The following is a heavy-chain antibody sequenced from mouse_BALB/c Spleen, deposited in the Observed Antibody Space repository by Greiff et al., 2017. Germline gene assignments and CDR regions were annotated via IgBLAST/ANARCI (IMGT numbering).Heavy chain of an antibody. V-gene: IGHV1-12*01. CDR1: GYTFTSYN. Sequence: QVQLQQPGAELVKPGASVKMSCKASGYTFTSYNMHWVKQTPGQGLEWIGAIYPGNGDTSYNQKFKGKATLTADKSSSTAYMQLSSLTSEDSAVYYCARQLGLQIAYWGQGTLVTVSA. CDR3: ARQLGLQIAY. D-gene: IGHD3-1*01. CDR2: IYPGNGDT. J-gene: IGHJ3*01.